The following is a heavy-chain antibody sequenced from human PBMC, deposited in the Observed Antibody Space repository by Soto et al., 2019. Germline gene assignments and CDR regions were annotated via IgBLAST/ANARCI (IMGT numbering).Heavy chain of an antibody. V-gene: IGHV1-3*01. CDR2: INADNGNT. D-gene: IGHD2-2*01. CDR3: ARDPGYCDSSSCSGYMAV. Sequence: GASVKVSCKAVGYTFTYYAMQWVRQAPGQRLEWMGRINADNGNTRYSQKFQGRVTITRDTSASTAYMDLSSLRSEDTAVYYCARDPGYCDSSSCSGYMAVWGKGTTVTVSS. CDR1: GYTFTYYA. J-gene: IGHJ6*03.